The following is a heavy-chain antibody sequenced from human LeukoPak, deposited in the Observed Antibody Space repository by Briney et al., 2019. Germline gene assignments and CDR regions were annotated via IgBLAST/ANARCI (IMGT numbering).Heavy chain of an antibody. CDR1: GFTFSSYG. CDR2: IRYDGSNK. J-gene: IGHJ4*02. CDR3: ARQLRHSSGWYGSSPGAFDY. V-gene: IGHV3-30*02. Sequence: GGSLRLSCAASGFTFSSYGMHWVRQAPGKGLEWVAFIRYDGSNKYYADSVKGRFTISRDNSKNTLYLQMNSLRAEDTAVYYCARQLRHSSGWYGSSPGAFDYWGQGTLVTVSS. D-gene: IGHD6-19*01.